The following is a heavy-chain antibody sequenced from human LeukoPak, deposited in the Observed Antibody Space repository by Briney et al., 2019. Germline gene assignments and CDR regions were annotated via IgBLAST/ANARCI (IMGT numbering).Heavy chain of an antibody. D-gene: IGHD1-1*01. CDR3: ARVRVGNYYYYYGMDV. CDR2: INHSGCT. J-gene: IGHJ6*02. Sequence: SETLSLTCAVYGGSFSGYYWSWIRQPPGKGLEWIGEINHSGCTNYNPSLKSRVTISVDTSKNQFSLKLSSVTAADTAVYYCARVRVGNYYYYYGMDVWGQGTTVTVSS. CDR1: GGSFSGYY. V-gene: IGHV4-34*01.